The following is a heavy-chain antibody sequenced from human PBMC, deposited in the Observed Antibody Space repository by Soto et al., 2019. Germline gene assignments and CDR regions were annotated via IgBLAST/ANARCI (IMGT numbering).Heavy chain of an antibody. J-gene: IGHJ6*02. CDR1: GGSISSYY. CDR3: ARDTDWGSRLGGMDV. D-gene: IGHD7-27*01. CDR2: IYYSGST. V-gene: IGHV4-59*01. Sequence: PSETLSLTCTVSGGSISSYYWSWIRQPPGKGLEWIGYIYYSGSTNYNPSLKSRVTISVDTSKNQFSLKLSSVTAADTAVYYCARDTDWGSRLGGMDVWGQGTTVTVSS.